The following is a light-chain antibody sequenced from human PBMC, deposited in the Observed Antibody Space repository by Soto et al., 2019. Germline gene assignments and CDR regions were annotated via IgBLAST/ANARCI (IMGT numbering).Light chain of an antibody. J-gene: IGLJ2*01. V-gene: IGLV1-51*01. CDR2: DNN. CDR3: GTWDSSLSAVV. Sequence: QSVLTQPPSVSAAPGQKVTISCSGSSSNIGNNYVSWYQQLPETAPKLLMYDNNKRPSGIPDRFSGSKSGTSATLGITGLQTGDEADYYCGTWDSSLSAVVFGGGTQLTVL. CDR1: SSNIGNNY.